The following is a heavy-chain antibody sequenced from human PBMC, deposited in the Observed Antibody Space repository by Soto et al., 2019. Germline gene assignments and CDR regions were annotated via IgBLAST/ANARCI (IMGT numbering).Heavy chain of an antibody. CDR1: GGSFSGYY. J-gene: IGHJ4*02. Sequence: RSLTCAVYGGSFSGYYWSWIRQPPGKGLEWIGEINHSGSTNYNPSLKSRVTISVDTSKNQFSLKLSSVTAADTAVYYCATYYYGSARYFDYWGQGTLVTVSS. V-gene: IGHV4-34*01. D-gene: IGHD3-10*01. CDR2: INHSGST. CDR3: ATYYYGSARYFDY.